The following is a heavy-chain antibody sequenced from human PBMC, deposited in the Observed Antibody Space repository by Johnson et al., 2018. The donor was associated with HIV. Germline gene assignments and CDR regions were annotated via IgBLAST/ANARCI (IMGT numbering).Heavy chain of an antibody. J-gene: IGHJ3*02. CDR2: LSYDGSNK. CDR3: ARGLTMIVVVDAFDI. Sequence: QVQLVESGGGVVQPGRSLRLSCAASGFTFSSYAMHWVRQAPGKGLEWVTLLSYDGSNKYYADSVKGRFTISRDNSKKTLYLQMNSLRDEDTSVYYCARGLTMIVVVDAFDIWGQGTMVTVSS. CDR1: GFTFSSYA. V-gene: IGHV3-30-3*01. D-gene: IGHD3-22*01.